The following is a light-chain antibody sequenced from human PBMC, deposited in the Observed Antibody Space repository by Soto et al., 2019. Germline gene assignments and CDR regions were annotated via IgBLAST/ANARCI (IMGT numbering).Light chain of an antibody. CDR1: QAISTY. J-gene: IGKJ4*01. CDR3: QQYNDWPLT. V-gene: IGKV1-9*01. CDR2: SAS. Sequence: DIQLTQSPSFLSASIGDNVTITCRASQAISTYLAWYQQKPGKAPNLLVYSASTLHSGVPSRFSGSGSGTEFTRTLTSLQPEDVATYYCQQYNDWPLTFGGGTKVEIK.